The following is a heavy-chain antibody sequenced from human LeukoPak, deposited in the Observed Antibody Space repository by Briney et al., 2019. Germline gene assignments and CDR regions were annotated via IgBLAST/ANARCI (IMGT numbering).Heavy chain of an antibody. D-gene: IGHD4-17*01. V-gene: IGHV4-39*01. CDR1: GGSITSSSAYN. J-gene: IGHJ5*02. CDR2: IHSRGST. CDR3: ARLPTGYPNWFDP. Sequence: SETLSLTCTVSGGSITSSSAYNWGWIRQPPGKGLEWIGTIHSRGSTYYNPSLKSRVTISVDTSKNQFSLKLSSVTAADTAVYYCARLPTGYPNWFDPWGQGTLATVSS.